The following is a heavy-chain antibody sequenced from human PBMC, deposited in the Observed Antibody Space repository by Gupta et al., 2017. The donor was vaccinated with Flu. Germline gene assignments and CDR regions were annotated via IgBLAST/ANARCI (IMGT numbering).Heavy chain of an antibody. Sequence: QVHLVQSGGEVKSPGASVRVSCKTSGYTFTTYYIIWVRQAPGQGLQWVGWISPYNGNTTYAENFQGRVTLTTDRSTATASMDLRSLRPDDTAVYYCARGTGPNHGPSGWGGFYFYMDVWGKGTTVSVSS. CDR3: ARGTGPNHGPSGWGGFYFYMDV. CDR1: GYTFTTYY. D-gene: IGHD3-3*01. CDR2: ISPYNGNT. J-gene: IGHJ6*03. V-gene: IGHV1-18*01.